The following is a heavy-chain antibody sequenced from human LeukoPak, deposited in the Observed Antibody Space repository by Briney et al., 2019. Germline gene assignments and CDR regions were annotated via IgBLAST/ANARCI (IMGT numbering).Heavy chain of an antibody. CDR2: VSSSSSYI. Sequence: PGRSLRLSCAASGFTFSSYSMNWVRQAPGKGLEWVSSVSSSSSYIYYADSVKGRFTISRDNAKNTLYLQMNSLRAEDTAVYYCARSDGYCSSTSCPNWFDPWGQGTLVTVSS. J-gene: IGHJ5*02. CDR1: GFTFSSYS. V-gene: IGHV3-21*01. D-gene: IGHD2-2*01. CDR3: ARSDGYCSSTSCPNWFDP.